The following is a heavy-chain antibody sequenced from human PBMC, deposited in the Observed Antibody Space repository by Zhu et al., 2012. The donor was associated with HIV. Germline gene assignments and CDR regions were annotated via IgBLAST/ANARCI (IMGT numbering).Heavy chain of an antibody. J-gene: IGHJ1*01. V-gene: IGHV3-23*01. CDR3: AKETGYCSSTSCYVEYFQH. CDR1: GFTFSSYA. D-gene: IGHD2-2*01. Sequence: EVQLLESGGGLVQPGGSLRLSCAASGFTFSSYAMSWVRQAPGKGLEWVSAISGSGGSTYYADSVKGRFTISRDNSKNTLYLQMNSLRAEDTAVYYCAKETGYCSSTSCYVEYFQHWGQGTLVHRLL. CDR2: ISGSGGST.